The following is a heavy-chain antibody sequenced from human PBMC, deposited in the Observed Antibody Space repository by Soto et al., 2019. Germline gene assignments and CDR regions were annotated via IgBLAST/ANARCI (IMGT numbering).Heavy chain of an antibody. CDR3: AKGSGGNSFRGDY. V-gene: IGHV3-23*01. CDR2: IGGSGGFST. CDR1: GFTFTTYA. Sequence: GGSLRLSCAASGFTFTTYAMNWVRQAPGKGLEWVAAIGGSGGFSTYYLDSVKGRFTISRDNSKNTLYLQMNSLRADDTATYYCAKGSGGNSFRGDYWGQGTLVTVSS. D-gene: IGHD3-16*01. J-gene: IGHJ4*02.